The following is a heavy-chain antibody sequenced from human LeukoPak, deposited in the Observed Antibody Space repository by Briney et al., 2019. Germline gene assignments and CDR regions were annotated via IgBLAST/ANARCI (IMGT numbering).Heavy chain of an antibody. CDR3: ARVPRSYYYYYYMDV. Sequence: SETLSLTCTVSGGAISSNTYYWGWIRQPPGKGLEWIGTTHYSGSTHYNPSLKSPVTISLDTSKNQFSLKLSSVTAADTAMYYCARVPRSYYYYYYMDVWGKGTTVTVSS. J-gene: IGHJ6*03. CDR1: GGAISSNTYY. CDR2: THYSGST. V-gene: IGHV4-39*07.